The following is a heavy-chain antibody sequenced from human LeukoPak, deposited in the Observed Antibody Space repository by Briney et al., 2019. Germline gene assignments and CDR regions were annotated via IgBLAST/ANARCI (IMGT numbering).Heavy chain of an antibody. Sequence: GALRLSCAAPGFTFDDYAMHWVRQAPGKGLEWVSLISGDGGSTYYADSVKGRFTISRDNSKNSLYLQMNSLRTEDTALYYCAKMGSSGSYYGYYYGMDVWGQGTTVTVSS. CDR2: ISGDGGST. CDR1: GFTFDDYA. V-gene: IGHV3-43*02. D-gene: IGHD1-26*01. CDR3: AKMGSSGSYYGYYYGMDV. J-gene: IGHJ6*02.